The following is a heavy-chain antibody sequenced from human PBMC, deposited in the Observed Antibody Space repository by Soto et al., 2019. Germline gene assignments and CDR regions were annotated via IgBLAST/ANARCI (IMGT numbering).Heavy chain of an antibody. V-gene: IGHV4-59*01. J-gene: IGHJ4*02. Sequence: SETLSLTCTVSGGSISSYYWSWIRQPPGKGLEWIGYIYYSGSTNYNPSLKSRVTISVDTSKNQFSLKLSSVTAADTAVYYCAIDYEFGGVIVLLAYWGQGTLVTGSS. CDR2: IYYSGST. D-gene: IGHD3-16*02. CDR1: GGSISSYY. CDR3: AIDYEFGGVIVLLAY.